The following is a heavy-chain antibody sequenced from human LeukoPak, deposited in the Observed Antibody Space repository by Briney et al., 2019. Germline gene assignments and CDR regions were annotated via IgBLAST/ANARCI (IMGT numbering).Heavy chain of an antibody. Sequence: GASVKVSCKASGYTFTSYGISWVRQAPGQGLEWMRWINAGNGNTKYSQKFQGRVTITRDTSASTAYMELSSLRSEDTAVYYCARSTPFDYWGQGTLVTVSS. CDR1: GYTFTSYG. J-gene: IGHJ4*02. CDR3: ARSTPFDY. CDR2: INAGNGNT. V-gene: IGHV1-3*01.